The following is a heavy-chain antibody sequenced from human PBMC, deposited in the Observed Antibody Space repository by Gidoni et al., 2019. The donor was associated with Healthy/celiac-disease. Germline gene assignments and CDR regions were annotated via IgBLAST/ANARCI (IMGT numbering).Heavy chain of an antibody. V-gene: IGHV3-30*18. J-gene: IGHJ6*03. Sequence: QVQLVASGGGVVQPGRDLRLSWAASGCTLSSHRMHWGRQDLGQGLEWVAVISYDGCKKDYADSVKCRFTISSDNSKNTLYLQMNSLGAEDTAVYYCAKVRTVATIATSTYYYYYMDVWGKGTTVTVSS. CDR3: AKVRTVATIATSTYYYYYMDV. CDR2: ISYDGCKK. CDR1: GCTLSSHR. D-gene: IGHD5-12*01.